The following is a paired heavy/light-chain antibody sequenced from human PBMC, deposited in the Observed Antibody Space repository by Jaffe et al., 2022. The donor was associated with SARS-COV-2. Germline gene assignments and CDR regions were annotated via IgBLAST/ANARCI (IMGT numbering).Heavy chain of an antibody. Sequence: EVRLVESGGGLIQSGGSLRLSCAASGFTVSNNYMTWVRQAPGKGLECVSVIYSGGRTYYTDSVKGRFTISRDNSRNTLYLEMNSLRAEDTAIYYCARESGNYLNWGQGTLVTVSS. CDR1: GFTVSNNY. CDR2: IYSGGRT. D-gene: IGHD1-26*01. V-gene: IGHV3-53*01. CDR3: ARESGNYLN. J-gene: IGHJ4*02.
Light chain of an antibody. CDR1: SSDVGSYDF. CDR3: SAYEGINNFYV. J-gene: IGLJ1*01. CDR2: EVT. V-gene: IGLV2-8*01. Sequence: QSALSQPPSASGSPGQSVTISCTGTSSDVGSYDFVSWYQHHPGKAPKLMIYEVTKRPSGVPDRFSGSKSGNTASLTVSGLQAEDETDYFCSAYEGINNFYVFGTGTKVTVL.